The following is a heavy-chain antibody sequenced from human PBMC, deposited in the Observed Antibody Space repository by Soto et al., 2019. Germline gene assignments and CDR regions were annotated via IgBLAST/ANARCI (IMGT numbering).Heavy chain of an antibody. J-gene: IGHJ4*02. CDR2: IYYSGST. CDR3: ARRYGYSFDY. CDR1: GGSISSYY. D-gene: IGHD5-18*01. V-gene: IGHV4-59*08. Sequence: TSETLSLTCTVSGGSISSYYWSWIRQPPGKGLEWIGYIYYSGSTNYNPSLKSRVTISVDTSKNQLSLKLSSVTAADTAVYYCARRYGYSFDYWGQGTLVTVS.